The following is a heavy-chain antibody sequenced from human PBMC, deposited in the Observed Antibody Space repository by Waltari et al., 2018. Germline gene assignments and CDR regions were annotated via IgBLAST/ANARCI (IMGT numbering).Heavy chain of an antibody. CDR1: GGTFSSYA. CDR3: AREGDTAIAAAQNDAFDI. CDR2: IIPIFGTA. D-gene: IGHD5-18*01. J-gene: IGHJ3*02. V-gene: IGHV1-69*13. Sequence: QVQLVQSGAEVKKPGSSVKVSCKASGGTFSSYAISWVRQAPGQGLEWMGGIIPIFGTANYAQKFQGRVTITADESTSTAYMELSSLRSEDTAVYYCAREGDTAIAAAQNDAFDIWGQGTMVTVSS.